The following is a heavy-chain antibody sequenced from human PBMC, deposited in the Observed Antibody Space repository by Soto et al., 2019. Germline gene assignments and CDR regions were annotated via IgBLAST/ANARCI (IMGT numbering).Heavy chain of an antibody. Sequence: SQTLSLTCAITGASVSSNSAGCSWGRQSPSRGLEWLGRTYYRSKWYYEYAVSVRGRITINPDTSKNQYSLQLNSVTPEDTAVYFCARGEQYSGRIFDYWGQGTLVTVSS. D-gene: IGHD1-26*01. V-gene: IGHV6-1*01. J-gene: IGHJ4*01. CDR1: GASVSSNSAG. CDR3: ARGEQYSGRIFDY. CDR2: TYYRSKWYY.